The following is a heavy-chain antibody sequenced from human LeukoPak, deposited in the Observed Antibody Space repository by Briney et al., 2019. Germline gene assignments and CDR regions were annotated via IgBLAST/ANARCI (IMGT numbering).Heavy chain of an antibody. J-gene: IGHJ4*02. Sequence: PGGSLRLSCAASGFTFSSYGMHWVRQAPGKGLEWVAFIRYDGSNKYYADSVKGRFTISRDNSKNTLYLQMNSLRAEDTAVYYCAKVVGSTRVNYWGQGTLVTVSS. CDR3: AKVVGSTRVNY. D-gene: IGHD2-2*01. V-gene: IGHV3-30*02. CDR1: GFTFSSYG. CDR2: IRYDGSNK.